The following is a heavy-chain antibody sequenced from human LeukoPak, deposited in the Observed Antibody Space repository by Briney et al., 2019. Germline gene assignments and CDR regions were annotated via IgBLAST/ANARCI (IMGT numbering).Heavy chain of an antibody. D-gene: IGHD1-26*01. CDR1: GFTFSSYS. Sequence: GGSLRLSCAASGFTFSSYSMSWVRQAPGKGLEWLSYISSGSSDTNYADPVKGRFTISRDNAKKSLYLQVNSLRAEDTAVYYCVRTAGRDGGIWGQGTLVTVSS. CDR3: VRTAGRDGGI. V-gene: IGHV3-21*05. CDR2: ISSGSSDT. J-gene: IGHJ4*02.